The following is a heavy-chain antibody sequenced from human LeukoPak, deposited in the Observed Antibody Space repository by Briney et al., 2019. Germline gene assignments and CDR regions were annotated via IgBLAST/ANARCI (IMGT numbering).Heavy chain of an antibody. J-gene: IGHJ6*03. V-gene: IGHV1-2*02. D-gene: IGHD2-21*02. CDR3: ARAIYGIGGDCFPVIDG. CDR1: LYTFNAHS. Sequence: GASMKVSCKASLYTFNAHSMNWVRRAPGQGLEWMGWINPNTGGTSYARKFQGRVTMTRDTSISTAYMELRRLRPDDTAVYYCARAIYGIGGDCFPVIDGRGRGTTVTVSS. CDR2: INPNTGGT.